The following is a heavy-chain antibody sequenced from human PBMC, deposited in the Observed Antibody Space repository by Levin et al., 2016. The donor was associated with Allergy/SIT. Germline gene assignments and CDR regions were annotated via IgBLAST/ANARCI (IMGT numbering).Heavy chain of an antibody. CDR2: IYYSGST. D-gene: IGHD2-15*01. CDR3: ARLYCSGGSCYSPWGTTRRGRMDV. V-gene: IGHV4-39*01. CDR1: GGSISSSSYY. J-gene: IGHJ6*02. Sequence: SETLSLTCTVSGGSISSSSYYWGWIRQPPGKGLEWIGSIYYSGSTYYNPSLKSRVTISVDTSKNQFSLKLSSVTAADTAVYYCARLYCSGGSCYSPWGTTRRGRMDVWGQGTTVTVSS.